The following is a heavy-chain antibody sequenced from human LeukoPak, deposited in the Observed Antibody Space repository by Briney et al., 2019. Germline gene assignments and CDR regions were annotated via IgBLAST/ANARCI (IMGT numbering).Heavy chain of an antibody. CDR3: ARHSPVATEAFDI. J-gene: IGHJ3*02. D-gene: IGHD2-2*01. CDR2: LYYSGST. CDR1: GGSMSSNY. Sequence: ASETLSLTCTVSGGSMSSNYWGWIRQSPGKGLEWIGSLYYSGSTYDNPSLKSRVTISVDTSKNQLSLKLSSVTAADTAIYYCARHSPVATEAFDIWGRGTMATVSS. V-gene: IGHV4-39*01.